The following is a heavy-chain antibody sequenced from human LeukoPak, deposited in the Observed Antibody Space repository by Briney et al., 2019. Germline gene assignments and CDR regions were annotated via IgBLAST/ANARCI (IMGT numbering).Heavy chain of an antibody. V-gene: IGHV4-59*01. CDR3: ARDAGRYSGYDSPFFDY. Sequence: SETLSLTCTVSGGSISSYYWSWIRQPPGKGLEWIGYIYYSGSTNYNPSLKSRVTISVDTSKNQFSLKLSSVTAADTAVYYCARDAGRYSGYDSPFFDYWGQGTLVTVSS. CDR2: IYYSGST. D-gene: IGHD5-12*01. J-gene: IGHJ4*02. CDR1: GGSISSYY.